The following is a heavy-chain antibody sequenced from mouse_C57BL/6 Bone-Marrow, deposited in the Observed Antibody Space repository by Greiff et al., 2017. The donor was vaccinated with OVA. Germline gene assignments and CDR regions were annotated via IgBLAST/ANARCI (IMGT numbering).Heavy chain of an antibody. CDR3: ARYWGPLFDY. V-gene: IGHV1-64*01. J-gene: IGHJ2*01. CDR1: GYTFTSYW. CDR2: IHPNSGST. Sequence: VQLQQPGAELVKPGASVKLSCKASGYTFTSYWMHWVKQRPGQGLEWIGMIHPNSGSTNYNEKFKSKATLTVDKSSSTAFLQISSLPSEASAVYYGARYWGPLFDYWGQGTTLTVSS.